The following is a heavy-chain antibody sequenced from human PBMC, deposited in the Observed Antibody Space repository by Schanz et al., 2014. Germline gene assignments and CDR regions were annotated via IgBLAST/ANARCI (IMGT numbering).Heavy chain of an antibody. Sequence: EVQLVESGGGLIHPGGSLRLSCAVSGFTVNTNYMTWVRQAPGKGLECVSFLYIRSTYYADSVKGRFTISRDNSKNMVFLQMNSLSVEDTAIYYCARDEGKDGYNLAFDVWGQGTLVTVSS. CDR2: LYIRST. J-gene: IGHJ3*01. CDR3: ARDEGKDGYNLAFDV. CDR1: GFTVNTNY. V-gene: IGHV3-53*01. D-gene: IGHD5-12*01.